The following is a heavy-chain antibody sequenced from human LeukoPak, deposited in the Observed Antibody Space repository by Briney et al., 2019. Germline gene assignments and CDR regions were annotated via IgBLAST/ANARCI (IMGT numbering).Heavy chain of an antibody. J-gene: IGHJ4*02. V-gene: IGHV3-33*01. CDR3: VTGRSIAVAGTPFDY. CDR2: IWYDGSNK. Sequence: GGSLRLSCAASGFTFSSYGMHWVRQAPGKGLEWVAVIWYDGSNKYYADSVKGRFTISRDNSKNTLYLQMNSLRAEDTAVYYCVTGRSIAVAGTPFDYWGQGTLVTVSS. D-gene: IGHD6-19*01. CDR1: GFTFSSYG.